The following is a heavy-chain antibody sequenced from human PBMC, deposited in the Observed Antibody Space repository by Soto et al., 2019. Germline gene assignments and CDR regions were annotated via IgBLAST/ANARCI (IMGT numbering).Heavy chain of an antibody. CDR2: INADGGST. V-gene: IGHV3-74*01. CDR3: GRAWAFYDSVDY. CDR1: GFAFSSYW. D-gene: IGHD3-22*01. Sequence: EVQLVASGGASVQPGGSLRLSCAASGFAFSSYWMHWVRQTPGKGLLWVARINADGGSTNYAESVKGRFTISRDNTKKTLYLQMDSLGAEDSAVYYCGRAWAFYDSVDYLGQGTRIAVSS. J-gene: IGHJ4*02.